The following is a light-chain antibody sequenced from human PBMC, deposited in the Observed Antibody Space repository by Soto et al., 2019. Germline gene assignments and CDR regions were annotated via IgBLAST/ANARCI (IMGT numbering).Light chain of an antibody. V-gene: IGLV2-23*01. J-gene: IGLJ1*01. CDR3: CSYAGSNTPYV. Sequence: QSVLAQPASVSGSPGQSITISCTGTSSDVGRYNLVCWYQHHPGKAPKLMIYEGNKRPSEVSNRFSGSKSGNTASLTISGLQAEDEADYYCCSYAGSNTPYVFGTGTKVTVL. CDR2: EGN. CDR1: SSDVGRYNL.